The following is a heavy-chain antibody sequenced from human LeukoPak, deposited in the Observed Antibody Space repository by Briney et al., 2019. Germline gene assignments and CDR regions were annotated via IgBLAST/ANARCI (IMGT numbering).Heavy chain of an antibody. CDR1: GFTFSSYA. CDR3: AKDRIAAGQGLEPPFDY. Sequence: PGGSLRLSCAASGFTFSSYAMSWVCQAPGKGLEWVSAISGSGGSTYYADSVKGRFTISRDNSKNTLYLQMNSLRAEDTAVYYCAKDRIAAGQGLEPPFDYWGQGTLVTVSS. V-gene: IGHV3-23*01. J-gene: IGHJ4*02. D-gene: IGHD6-13*01. CDR2: ISGSGGST.